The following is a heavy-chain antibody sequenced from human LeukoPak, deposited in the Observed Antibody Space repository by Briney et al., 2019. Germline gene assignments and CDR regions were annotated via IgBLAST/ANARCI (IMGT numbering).Heavy chain of an antibody. Sequence: GGSLRLSCAASGFTFSSDGMHWVRQAPGKGLEWVAVISYDGSNKYYADSVKGRFTISRDNSKNTLYLQMNSLRAEDTAVYYCARRKNRDILFDYWGQGTLVTVSS. V-gene: IGHV3-30*03. CDR2: ISYDGSNK. J-gene: IGHJ4*02. CDR1: GFTFSSDG. CDR3: ARRKNRDILFDY. D-gene: IGHD5-24*01.